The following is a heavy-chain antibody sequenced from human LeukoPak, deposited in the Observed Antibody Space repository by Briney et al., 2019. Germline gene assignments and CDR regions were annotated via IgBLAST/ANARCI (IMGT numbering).Heavy chain of an antibody. CDR3: ARDDSQMSHDY. D-gene: IGHD2-15*01. Sequence: SETLSLTCTVSSGSISSSSYYWGWIRQPPGKGLEWIGSIYYSGSTYYNPSLKSRVTISVDTSKNQFSLKLSSVTAADTAVYYCARDDSQMSHDYWGQGTLVTVSS. CDR1: SGSISSSSYY. CDR2: IYYSGST. V-gene: IGHV4-39*07. J-gene: IGHJ4*02.